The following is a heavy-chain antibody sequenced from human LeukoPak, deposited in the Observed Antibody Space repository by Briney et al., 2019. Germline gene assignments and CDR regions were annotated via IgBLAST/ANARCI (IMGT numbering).Heavy chain of an antibody. CDR1: GGSISSYY. D-gene: IGHD6-19*01. Sequence: KPSDTLSLTCTVSGGSISSYYWRWIPQPAGKGLEGIGRIYTCGSTNYNPTLKSRVTMSVDTSKNQFSLKLSSVTAADTGVYYCARDIRYSSGWYSDYWGQGTLVTVSS. J-gene: IGHJ4*02. CDR2: IYTCGST. V-gene: IGHV4-4*07. CDR3: ARDIRYSSGWYSDY.